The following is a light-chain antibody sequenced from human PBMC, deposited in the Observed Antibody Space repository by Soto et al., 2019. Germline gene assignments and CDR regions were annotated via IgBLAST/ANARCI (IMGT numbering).Light chain of an antibody. CDR3: QQYDSSPRT. CDR2: GAS. V-gene: IGKV3-20*01. Sequence: EMVMTQSPATLSVSPGERATLSCRASQTIYSNVAWYQQRPGQAPRLLIYGASNRATGIPDRFSGSGSGTDFTLTISRLEPEDFAVYYCQQYDSSPRTFGQGTKVDIK. CDR1: QTIYSN. J-gene: IGKJ1*01.